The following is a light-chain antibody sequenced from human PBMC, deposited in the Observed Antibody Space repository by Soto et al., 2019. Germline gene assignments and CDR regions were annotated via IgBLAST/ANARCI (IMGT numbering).Light chain of an antibody. V-gene: IGLV2-23*02. CDR2: DVT. J-gene: IGLJ1*01. CDR3: CSFVGRGTFL. Sequence: QSVLTQPASVSGSPGQSITISCTGTSSNIGSYNLISWFQHHPGKAPQLMIYDVTKRPSGVSSRFSGSKSGSTASLRISGLQAEDEADYYCCSFVGRGTFLFGTGTKVTVL. CDR1: SSNIGSYNL.